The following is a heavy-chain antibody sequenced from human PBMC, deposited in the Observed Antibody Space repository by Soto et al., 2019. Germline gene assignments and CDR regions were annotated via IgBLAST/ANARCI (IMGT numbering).Heavy chain of an antibody. CDR1: GFTFDDYA. J-gene: IGHJ4*02. CDR3: AKDEGGYPSYFDY. CDR2: ISWNSGSI. Sequence: ESGGGLVQPGRSLRLSCAASGFTFDDYAMHWVRQAPGKGLEWVSGISWNSGSIGYADSVKGRFTISRDNAKNSLYLQVNSLRAEDTALYYCAKDEGGYPSYFDYWGQGTLVTVSS. V-gene: IGHV3-9*01. D-gene: IGHD5-12*01.